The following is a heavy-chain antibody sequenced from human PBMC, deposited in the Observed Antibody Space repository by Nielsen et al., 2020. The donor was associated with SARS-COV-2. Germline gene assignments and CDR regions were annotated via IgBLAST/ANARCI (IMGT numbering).Heavy chain of an antibody. D-gene: IGHD4-17*01. CDR3: AKIATVKTIYYSDLDV. CDR2: ITHDGSYR. V-gene: IGHV3-30*18. Sequence: GEFLKISCAASGFTFSTYGMHWVRQAPGKGLEWVAVITHDGSYRYYADSVKGRFTISRDNSKNTLYLQMNSLSAEDTAHYFCAKIATVKTIYYSDLDVWGQGTTVAVSS. J-gene: IGHJ6*02. CDR1: GFTFSTYG.